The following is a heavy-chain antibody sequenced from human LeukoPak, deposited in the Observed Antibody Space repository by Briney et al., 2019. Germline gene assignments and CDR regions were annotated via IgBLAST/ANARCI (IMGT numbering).Heavy chain of an antibody. CDR2: INPSGGST. D-gene: IGHD6-6*01. Sequence: ASVKVSCKASGYTFTSYYMHWVRQAPGQGLEWMGIINPSGGSTSYAQKFQGRVTMTRDTSTSTVYMELSSLRSEDTAVYYWAKTNEVIAALDYWGQGTLVTVSS. CDR1: GYTFTSYY. V-gene: IGHV1-46*01. J-gene: IGHJ4*02. CDR3: AKTNEVIAALDY.